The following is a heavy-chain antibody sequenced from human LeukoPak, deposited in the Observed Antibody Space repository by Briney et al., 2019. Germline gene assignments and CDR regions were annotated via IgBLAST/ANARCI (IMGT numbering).Heavy chain of an antibody. CDR2: IRQDGSDK. Sequence: GGSLRFSCAASGFTFSDVWMSWVRQAPGKGLKWVANIRQDGSDKYYADSVKGRFTVSRDNAENSLYLQMNSLRAEDTAIYYCATSTAAAGTDWGQGTLVTVSS. CDR1: GFTFSDVW. D-gene: IGHD6-13*01. CDR3: ATSTAAAGTD. V-gene: IGHV3-7*03. J-gene: IGHJ4*02.